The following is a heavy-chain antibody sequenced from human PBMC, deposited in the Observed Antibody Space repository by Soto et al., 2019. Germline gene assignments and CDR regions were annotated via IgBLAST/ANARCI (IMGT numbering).Heavy chain of an antibody. CDR3: ARRGSGSYYDY. D-gene: IGHD1-26*01. Sequence: EVQLLESGGGLVQPGGSLRLSCAASGFTFSSYAMRWVRQASVKGLEWVSAISGSGGSTYYADSVKGRFTISRDNSKNTLNLQMNSLRDEDTAVYYCARRGSGSYYDYWGQGTLVTVSS. V-gene: IGHV3-23*01. CDR1: GFTFSSYA. CDR2: ISGSGGST. J-gene: IGHJ4*02.